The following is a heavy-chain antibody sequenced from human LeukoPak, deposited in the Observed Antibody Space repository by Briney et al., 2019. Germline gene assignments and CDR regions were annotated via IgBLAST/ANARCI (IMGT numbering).Heavy chain of an antibody. CDR3: ARAGRLRDAEGGVGY. CDR2: VNPNSGNT. CDR1: GYTFTSYD. V-gene: IGHV1-8*01. D-gene: IGHD4-17*01. Sequence: ASVKVSCKASGYTFTSYDINWVRQATGQGLEWMGWVNPNSGNTGYAQKFQGRVTMTRNTSISTVYMGLSSLRSEDTAVYYCARAGRLRDAEGGVGYWGQGTLVTVSS. J-gene: IGHJ4*02.